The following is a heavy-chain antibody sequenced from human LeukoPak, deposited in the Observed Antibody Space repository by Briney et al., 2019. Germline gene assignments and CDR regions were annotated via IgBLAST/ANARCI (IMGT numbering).Heavy chain of an antibody. V-gene: IGHV4-61*01. CDR1: GYSISSGYY. D-gene: IGHD3-10*01. J-gene: IGHJ6*04. Sequence: SETLSLTCAVSGYSISSGYYWGWIRQPPGKGLEWIGYIYYSGSTNYNPSLKSRVTISVDTSKNQFSLKLSSVTAADTAVYYCARDRATMVRGVRDYYYYGMDVWGKGTTVTVSS. CDR3: ARDRATMVRGVRDYYYYGMDV. CDR2: IYYSGST.